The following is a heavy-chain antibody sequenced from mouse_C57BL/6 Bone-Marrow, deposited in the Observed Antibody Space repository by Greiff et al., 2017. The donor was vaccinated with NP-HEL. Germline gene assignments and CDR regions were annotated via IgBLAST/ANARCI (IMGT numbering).Heavy chain of an antibody. CDR1: GFTFSSYG. V-gene: IGHV5-6*01. CDR2: ISSGGSYT. Sequence: EVHLVESGGDLVKPGGSLKLSCAASGFTFSSYGMSWVRQTPDKRLEWVATISSGGSYTYYPDSVKGRFTISRDNAKNTLYLQMSSLKSEDTAMYYCARQELNGSGTWFAYWGQGTLVTVSA. CDR3: ARQELNGSGTWFAY. J-gene: IGHJ3*01. D-gene: IGHD1-1*01.